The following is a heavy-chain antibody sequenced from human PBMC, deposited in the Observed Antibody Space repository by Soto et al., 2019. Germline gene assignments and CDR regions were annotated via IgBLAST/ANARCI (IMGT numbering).Heavy chain of an antibody. J-gene: IGHJ4*02. CDR2: VSSGGGT. CDR1: GFTFSTYA. CDR3: AKRRGAGGHFDY. Sequence: EVELLESGGGLVQPEGSLRLSCAASGFTFSTYAMGWVRQAPGKGLEWVSVVSSGGGTHYADSVKGRFTVSRDNSKNTLSLQMNSLSADDAAVYYCAKRRGAGGHFDYGGQGALVTVSS. D-gene: IGHD2-15*01. V-gene: IGHV3-23*01.